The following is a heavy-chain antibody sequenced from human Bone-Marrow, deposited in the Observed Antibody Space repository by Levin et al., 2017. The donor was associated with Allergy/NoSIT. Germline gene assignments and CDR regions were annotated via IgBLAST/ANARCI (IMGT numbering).Heavy chain of an antibody. J-gene: IGHJ4*02. CDR1: GYTFTGYY. CDR3: ARDTHLHYDFWSGSLYYFDY. V-gene: IGHV1-2*02. Sequence: ASVKVSCKASGYTFTGYYMHWVRQAPGQGLEWMGWINPNSGGTNYAQKFQGRVTMTRDTSISTAYMELSRLRSDDTAVYYWARDTHLHYDFWSGSLYYFDYWGQGTLVTVSS. D-gene: IGHD3-3*01. CDR2: INPNSGGT.